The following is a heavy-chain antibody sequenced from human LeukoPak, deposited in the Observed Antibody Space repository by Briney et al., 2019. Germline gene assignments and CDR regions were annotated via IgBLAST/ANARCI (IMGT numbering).Heavy chain of an antibody. CDR3: ARGGYGDYGYYYGMDV. D-gene: IGHD4-17*01. CDR2: IWYDGSNK. CDR1: GFTFSSYG. Sequence: PGGSLRLSCAASGFTFSSYGMHWVRQAPGKGLEWVAVIWYDGSNKYYADSVKGRFTISRDNSKNTLYLQMNSLRAGDTAVYYCARGGYGDYGYYYGMDVWGQGTTVTVSS. J-gene: IGHJ6*02. V-gene: IGHV3-33*01.